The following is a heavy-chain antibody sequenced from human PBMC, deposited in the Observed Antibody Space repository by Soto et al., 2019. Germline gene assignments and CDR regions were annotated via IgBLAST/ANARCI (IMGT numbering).Heavy chain of an antibody. CDR1: GFTFSSYG. CDR2: ISYDRSNK. D-gene: IGHD2-8*01. J-gene: IGHJ4*02. V-gene: IGHV3-30*18. Sequence: GGSLRLSCAASGFTFSSYGMHWVRQAPGKGLEWVAVISYDRSNKYYADSVKGPFTISRDNSKNTLYLQMNSLRAEDTAVYYCAKDAPPYCTNGVCGVDYRGQGTLVTVSS. CDR3: AKDAPPYCTNGVCGVDY.